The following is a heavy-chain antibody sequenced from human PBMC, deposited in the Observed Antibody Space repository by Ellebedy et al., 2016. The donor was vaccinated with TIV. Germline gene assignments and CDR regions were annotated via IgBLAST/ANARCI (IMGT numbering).Heavy chain of an antibody. CDR2: ISSSGGSA. CDR3: AKGYSGSWFYSDY. Sequence: GESLKISXTAYGFTFSSYAMTWVRQAPGKGLEWVSVISSSGGSASYADSVKGRFTISRDNSKTTLYLQMNSLRAEDTAVYYCAKGYSGSWFYSDYWGQGTLVTVSS. D-gene: IGHD6-13*01. J-gene: IGHJ4*02. CDR1: GFTFSSYA. V-gene: IGHV3-23*01.